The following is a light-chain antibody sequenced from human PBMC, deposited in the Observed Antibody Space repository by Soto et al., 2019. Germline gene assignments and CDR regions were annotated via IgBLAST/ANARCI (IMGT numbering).Light chain of an antibody. J-gene: IGKJ1*01. CDR3: HQYGSSPWT. CDR1: QSVSSSY. V-gene: IGKV3-20*01. CDR2: GAS. Sequence: EIVLTQSPGTLSLSPGERATLSCRASQSVSSSYLAWYQQKPGQAPMLLIYGASSRATGIPDRFSGSGSGTDFTLTISRLEPEDCAVYYCHQYGSSPWTFGHGTNVEIK.